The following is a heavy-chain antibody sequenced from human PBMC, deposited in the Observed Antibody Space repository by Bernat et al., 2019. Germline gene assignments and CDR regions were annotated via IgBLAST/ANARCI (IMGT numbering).Heavy chain of an antibody. D-gene: IGHD3-10*01. V-gene: IGHV1-18*01. CDR2: ITTYNGNT. Sequence: QVQLVQSGAEVKKPGASVKVSCKASGYTFTTYGISWVRQAPGQGLEWMGWITTYNGNTDYAQNLQGRVTMTTDTSTDTAYMELGSLTSDDTAVYYCARRWIREHQTHDAFDIWGQGTMVTVTS. J-gene: IGHJ3*02. CDR1: GYTFTTYG. CDR3: ARRWIREHQTHDAFDI.